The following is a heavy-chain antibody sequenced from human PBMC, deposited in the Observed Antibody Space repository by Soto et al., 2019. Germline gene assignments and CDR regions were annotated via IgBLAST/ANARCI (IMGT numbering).Heavy chain of an antibody. CDR2: ISGSGGST. Sequence: PGGSLRLSCAASGFTFSSYAMSWVRQAPGKGLEWVSAISGSGGSTYYADSVKGRFTISRDNAKNSLYLQMNSLRAEDTAVYYCARVFYRDSSPTLRFLEWSMGMDVWGQGTTVTVSS. V-gene: IGHV3-23*01. D-gene: IGHD3-3*01. CDR3: ARVFYRDSSPTLRFLEWSMGMDV. J-gene: IGHJ6*02. CDR1: GFTFSSYA.